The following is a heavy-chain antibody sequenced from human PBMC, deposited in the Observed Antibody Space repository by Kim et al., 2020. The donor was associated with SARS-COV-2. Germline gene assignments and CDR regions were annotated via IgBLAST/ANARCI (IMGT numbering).Heavy chain of an antibody. CDR2: IYYSGST. Sequence: SETLSLTCTVSGGSISSGGYYWSWIRQHPGKGLEWIGYIYYSGSTYYNPSLKSRVTISVDTSKNQFSLKLSSVTAADTAVYYCARAGTYDFWSGPAGAEEAWYFDLWGRGTLVTVSS. CDR1: GGSISSGGYY. D-gene: IGHD3-3*01. V-gene: IGHV4-31*03. CDR3: ARAGTYDFWSGPAGAEEAWYFDL. J-gene: IGHJ2*01.